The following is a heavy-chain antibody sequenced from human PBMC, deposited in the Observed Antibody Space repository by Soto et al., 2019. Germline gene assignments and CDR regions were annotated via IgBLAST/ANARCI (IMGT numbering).Heavy chain of an antibody. J-gene: IGHJ5*02. CDR1: GFTFSSYD. CDR3: AREPRSYDILTGYPGWFDP. CDR2: IWYDGSNK. V-gene: IGHV3-33*01. D-gene: IGHD3-9*01. Sequence: LRLSCAASGFTFSSYDMHWVRQAPGKGLEWVAVIWYDGSNKYYADSVKGRFTISRDNSKNTLYLQMNSLRAEDTAVYYCAREPRSYDILTGYPGWFDPWGQGTLVTVSS.